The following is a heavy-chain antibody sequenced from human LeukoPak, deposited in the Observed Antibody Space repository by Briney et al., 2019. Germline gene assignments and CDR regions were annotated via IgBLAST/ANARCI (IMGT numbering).Heavy chain of an antibody. CDR1: GFTFSSYS. CDR3: ARFPHRWSKRGDWFDP. Sequence: GGSLRLSCAASGFTFSSYSMNWVRQAPGKGLEWVSYISSSSSTIYYADPVKGRFTISRDNAKNSLYLQMNSLRDEDTAVYYCARFPHRWSKRGDWFDPWGQGTLATVSS. CDR2: ISSSSSTI. J-gene: IGHJ5*02. V-gene: IGHV3-48*02. D-gene: IGHD6-13*01.